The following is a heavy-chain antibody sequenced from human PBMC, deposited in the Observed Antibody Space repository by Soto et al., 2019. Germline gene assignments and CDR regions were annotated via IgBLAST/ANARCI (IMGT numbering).Heavy chain of an antibody. V-gene: IGHV1-18*01. D-gene: IGHD6-13*01. CDR1: GYTFTSYG. J-gene: IGHJ3*02. Sequence: QVQLVQSGAEVKKPGASVKVSCKASGYTFTSYGISWVRQAPGQGPEWMGRISTYNGNINYVQKLQGRVTMTTDTSTNTAYMELRSLRYDDTAVYYCARDPGYSTTWHQAFDIWGQGTMVTVSS. CDR2: ISTYNGNI. CDR3: ARDPGYSTTWHQAFDI.